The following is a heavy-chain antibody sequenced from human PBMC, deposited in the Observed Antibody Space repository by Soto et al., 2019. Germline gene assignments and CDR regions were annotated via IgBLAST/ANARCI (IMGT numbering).Heavy chain of an antibody. V-gene: IGHV3-72*01. CDR1: GLSLSDYH. Sequence: EVPLVESGGGLVQPGGSLRLSCAASGLSLSDYHMDWVRQAPGKGLEWVGRIRRKANSYTTEYAASVKGRFTIPRDDSKNSLYLQMNSLKSEDTAVYYCAMLGGWSGGSSGMDVWGQGTTVTVSS. J-gene: IGHJ6*02. CDR3: AMLGGWSGGSSGMDV. CDR2: IRRKANSYTT. D-gene: IGHD6-19*01.